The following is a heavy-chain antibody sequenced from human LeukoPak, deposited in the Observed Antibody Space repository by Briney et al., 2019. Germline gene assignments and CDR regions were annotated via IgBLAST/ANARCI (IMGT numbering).Heavy chain of an antibody. V-gene: IGHV4-59*01. J-gene: IGHJ6*02. CDR3: ARDRQWLTSGESYYYGMDV. D-gene: IGHD6-19*01. Sequence: SETLSLTCTVSGGSISSYYWSWIRQPPGKGLEWIGYIYYSGSTNYDPSLKSRVTISVDTSKNQFSLKLRSVTAADTAVYYCARDRQWLTSGESYYYGMDVWGQGTTVTVSS. CDR2: IYYSGST. CDR1: GGSISSYY.